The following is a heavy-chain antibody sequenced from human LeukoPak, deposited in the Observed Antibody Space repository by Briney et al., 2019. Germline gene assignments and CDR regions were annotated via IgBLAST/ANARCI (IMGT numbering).Heavy chain of an antibody. CDR1: GFTFSSYG. Sequence: GGSLRLSCAASGFTFSSYGMHWVRQAPGRGLDWLAFVGFGGTNKYYADSVQGRFTISRDNSKNTLYLQMNSLRIEDTAVFFCAKGSIPAAVTYYMDVWGEGTTVTVSS. CDR2: VGFGGTNK. D-gene: IGHD2-2*01. CDR3: AKGSIPAAVTYYMDV. V-gene: IGHV3-30*02. J-gene: IGHJ6*03.